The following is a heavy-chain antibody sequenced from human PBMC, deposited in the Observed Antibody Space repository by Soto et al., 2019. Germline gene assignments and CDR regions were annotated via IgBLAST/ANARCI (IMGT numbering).Heavy chain of an antibody. CDR1: GFTFNNYW. V-gene: IGHV3-74*01. D-gene: IGHD4-17*01. Sequence: PGGSLRLSCAASGFTFNNYWMHWVHQAPGKGLVWVSRVNSDGSSTTYADSVKGRFTISRDNAKNTLYLQMNSLRAEDTAVYYCASEYGATPPAGYYYYMEVWGKGTTVTVPS. J-gene: IGHJ6*03. CDR3: ASEYGATPPAGYYYYMEV. CDR2: VNSDGSST.